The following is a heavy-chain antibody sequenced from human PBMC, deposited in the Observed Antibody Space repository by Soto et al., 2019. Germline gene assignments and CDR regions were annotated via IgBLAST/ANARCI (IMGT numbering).Heavy chain of an antibody. CDR2: ISDSGDRT. Sequence: EVHLLESGGGWVQTGGSLRLSCAASEFTFNIFDMSWVRQAPGKGLEWVSMISDSGDRTYYAGSVRGRFTMSRDNSKNTVYLQMDGLRAEDTAIYYCVKGGWLDYWGQGTLVTVSS. CDR3: VKGGWLDY. CDR1: EFTFNIFD. D-gene: IGHD5-12*01. V-gene: IGHV3-23*01. J-gene: IGHJ4*02.